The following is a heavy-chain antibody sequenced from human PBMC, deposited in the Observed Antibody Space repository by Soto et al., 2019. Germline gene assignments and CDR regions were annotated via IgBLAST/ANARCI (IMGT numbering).Heavy chain of an antibody. CDR1: GGSISSGGYS. CDR2: IYHSGST. Sequence: QLQLQESGSGLVKPSQTLSLTCAVSGGSISSGGYSWSWIRQPPGKGLEWIGYIYHSGSTYYNPSLQSEVTISVDRSKNQFSLKLSSVTAADTAVYYCAREYYYDSSGYSSGMDVWGQGTTVTVSS. J-gene: IGHJ6*02. CDR3: AREYYYDSSGYSSGMDV. D-gene: IGHD3-22*01. V-gene: IGHV4-30-2*01.